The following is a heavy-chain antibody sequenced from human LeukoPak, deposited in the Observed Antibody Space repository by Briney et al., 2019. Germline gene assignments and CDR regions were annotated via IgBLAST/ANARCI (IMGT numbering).Heavy chain of an antibody. CDR1: GGSISSGTYY. J-gene: IGHJ5*02. CDR3: ARFAKGIAADYNWFDP. Sequence: PSETLSLTCTVSGGSISSGTYYWGWIRQPPGKGLEWIGSIYHSGSTYYNPSLKSRVTISVDTSKNQFSLKLSSVTAADTAVYYCARFAKGIAADYNWFDPWGQGTLVTVSS. D-gene: IGHD6-13*01. V-gene: IGHV4-39*07. CDR2: IYHSGST.